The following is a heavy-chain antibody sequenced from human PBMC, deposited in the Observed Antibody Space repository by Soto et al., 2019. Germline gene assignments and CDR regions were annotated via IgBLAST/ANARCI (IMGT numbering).Heavy chain of an antibody. CDR2: VYQSGTT. D-gene: IGHD2-2*01. V-gene: IGHV4-39*01. Sequence: SETLSLTCSVSGASISTSSYFWGWIRQAPGKGLEWIGNVYQSGTTRLNPSLKSRVSIFVDRSKNQFSLELNSATAADRAVYYCARQPESTSYFDYWGQGILVTVS. J-gene: IGHJ4*02. CDR1: GASISTSSYF. CDR3: ARQPESTSYFDY.